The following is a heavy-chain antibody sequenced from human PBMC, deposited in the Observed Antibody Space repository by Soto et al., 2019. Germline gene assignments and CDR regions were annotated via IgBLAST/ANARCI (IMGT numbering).Heavy chain of an antibody. CDR1: GFTFGNYW. CDR2: IQQDGSEK. CDR3: ARGPQYYCSSSSCSFDS. J-gene: IGHJ4*02. D-gene: IGHD2-2*01. V-gene: IGHV3-7*03. Sequence: GGSLRLSCAASGFTFGNYWMSWVRQAPGKGLEWVANIQQDGSEKYYVDSVNGRFTISRDNAKTSLYLQMNSLRVEDTAVYYCARGPQYYCSSSSCSFDSWGQGTLVTVSS.